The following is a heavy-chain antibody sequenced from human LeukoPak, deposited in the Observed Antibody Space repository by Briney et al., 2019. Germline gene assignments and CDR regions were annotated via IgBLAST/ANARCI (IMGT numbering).Heavy chain of an antibody. CDR1: GGSISSGGYY. CDR2: IYYSGST. CDR3: ARDRDMEVAGTRYYYYGMDV. Sequence: PSETLSLTCTVSGGSISSGGYYWSWIRQHPGKGLDWIGYIYYSGSTYYNPSLKRLVTISVDTSKNQFSLKLSSVTAADTAVYYCARDRDMEVAGTRYYYYGMDVWGKGTTVTVSS. D-gene: IGHD6-19*01. V-gene: IGHV4-31*01. J-gene: IGHJ6*04.